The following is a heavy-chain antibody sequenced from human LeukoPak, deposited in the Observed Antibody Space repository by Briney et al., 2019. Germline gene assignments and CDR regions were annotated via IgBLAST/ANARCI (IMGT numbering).Heavy chain of an antibody. CDR1: GLTFSSYW. J-gene: IGHJ1*01. Sequence: GGSLRLSCAASGLTFSSYWMSWVRQAPGKGLEWVANIKQDGSEKYYVDSVKGRFTISRDNSKSTLFLQMNSLRAEDTAVYYCAKESGIRSYGAYFPHWGQGTLVTVSS. CDR3: AKESGIRSYGAYFPH. CDR2: IKQDGSEK. V-gene: IGHV3-7*04. D-gene: IGHD4-17*01.